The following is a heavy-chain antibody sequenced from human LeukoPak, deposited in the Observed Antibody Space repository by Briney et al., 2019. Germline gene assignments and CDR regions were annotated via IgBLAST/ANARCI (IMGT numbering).Heavy chain of an antibody. Sequence: GGSLRLSCAASGFTFSSYGMHWVRQAPGKGLVWVSRINHDGSDIIYADSVKGRFTFSRDNAKNTLYLQMNSLRAEDTAVYYCSRGGFNHGFDVWGQGTTVTVSS. J-gene: IGHJ3*01. CDR1: GFTFSSYG. D-gene: IGHD1-26*01. CDR3: SRGGFNHGFDV. CDR2: INHDGSDI. V-gene: IGHV3-74*01.